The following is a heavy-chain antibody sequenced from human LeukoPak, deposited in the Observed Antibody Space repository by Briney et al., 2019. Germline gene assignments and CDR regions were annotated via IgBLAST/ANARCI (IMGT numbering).Heavy chain of an antibody. CDR1: GGSFSGYY. Sequence: SETLSLTCAVYGGSFSGYYWSWIRQPPGKGLEWIGEINHSGSTNYNPSLKSRVTISVDTSKNQFSLKLSSVTAADTAVYYCASCRDGYNWRSGFGYWGQGTLVTVSS. D-gene: IGHD5-24*01. CDR3: ASCRDGYNWRSGFGY. CDR2: INHSGST. V-gene: IGHV4-34*01. J-gene: IGHJ4*02.